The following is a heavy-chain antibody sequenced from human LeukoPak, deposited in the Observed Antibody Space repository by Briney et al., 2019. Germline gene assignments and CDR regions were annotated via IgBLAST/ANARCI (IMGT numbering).Heavy chain of an antibody. J-gene: IGHJ6*03. V-gene: IGHV4-31*03. D-gene: IGHD6-6*01. CDR1: GGSISSGGLS. CDR2: IYSSGST. Sequence: SETLSLTCTVSGGSISSGGLSWSWLRQHPGKGLEWIGYIYSSGSTYYNPSLMSRVTISLDKSKNQFPLKLSSVTAADTAVYYCARAASCDYFYMDVWGKGTTVTVSS. CDR3: ARAASCDYFYMDV.